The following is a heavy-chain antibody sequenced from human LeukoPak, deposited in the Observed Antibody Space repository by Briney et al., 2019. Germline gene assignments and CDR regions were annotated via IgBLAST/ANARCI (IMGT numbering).Heavy chain of an antibody. V-gene: IGHV1-2*02. CDR3: ARSPKGGDYVRRGPYFDY. CDR2: INPNSGGT. J-gene: IGHJ4*02. CDR1: GYTFTGYY. D-gene: IGHD4-17*01. Sequence: ASVKVSCKASGYTFTGYYMHWVRQAPGQGLEWMGWINPNSGGTNYAQKFQGRVTMTRDTSISTAYMELSRLRFDDTAVYYCARSPKGGDYVRRGPYFDYWGQGTLVTVSS.